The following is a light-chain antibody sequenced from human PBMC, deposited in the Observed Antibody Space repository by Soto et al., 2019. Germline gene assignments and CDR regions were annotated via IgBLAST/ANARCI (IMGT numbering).Light chain of an antibody. Sequence: DIQMTQSPSSLSASVGDRVTITCRASQSIRSYLNWYQQKPGKAPKLLIYAASSLQSGVPSRFSGSGSGTDFTLTISSLQPEDFATYYCQQSYSTPPWTFGQGTKVELK. V-gene: IGKV1-39*01. CDR3: QQSYSTPPWT. CDR2: AAS. CDR1: QSIRSY. J-gene: IGKJ1*01.